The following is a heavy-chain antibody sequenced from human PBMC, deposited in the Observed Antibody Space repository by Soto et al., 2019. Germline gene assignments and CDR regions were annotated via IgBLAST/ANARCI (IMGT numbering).Heavy chain of an antibody. V-gene: IGHV1-18*01. D-gene: IGHD6-13*01. CDR2: ISAYNGNT. Sequence: ASVKVSCKASGYTFTSYGISWVRQAPGQGLEWMGWISAYNGNTNYAQKLQGRVTITTDTSTSTAYMELRSLGSDDTAVYYCARDDGIAAAPQYDYWGQGTLVTVSS. CDR3: ARDDGIAAAPQYDY. J-gene: IGHJ4*02. CDR1: GYTFTSYG.